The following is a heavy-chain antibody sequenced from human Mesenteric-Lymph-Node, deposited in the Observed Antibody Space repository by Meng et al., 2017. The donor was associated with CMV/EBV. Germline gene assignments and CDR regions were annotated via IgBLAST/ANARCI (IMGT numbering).Heavy chain of an antibody. Sequence: QAQLQQWDAGLLKPSETLSLTCAVYGGSFSGYYWSWIRQPPGKGLEWIGEINHSGSTNYNPSLKSRVTISVDTSKNQFSLKLSSVTAADTAVYYCARHQRWLKSEGGFNYWGQGTLVTVSS. D-gene: IGHD4-23*01. CDR1: GGSFSGYY. CDR2: INHSGST. CDR3: ARHQRWLKSEGGFNY. J-gene: IGHJ4*02. V-gene: IGHV4-34*01.